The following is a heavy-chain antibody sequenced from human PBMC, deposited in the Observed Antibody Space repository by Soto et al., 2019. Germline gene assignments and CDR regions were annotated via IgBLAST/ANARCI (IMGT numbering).Heavy chain of an antibody. J-gene: IGHJ4*02. D-gene: IGHD1-7*01. CDR3: ARDNGNYDFDF. V-gene: IGHV4-59*01. CDR1: GAYMRGFY. CDR2: IYYSGSS. Sequence: QVQLQESGPGLVKPSDTLSLTCTVSGAYMRGFYWHWIRQPPGQGLEWIGYIYYSGSSSYNPSLKCRLTISLGTSKSQLSLELSYVTAADTAFYYCARDNGNYDFDFWGQGTLVTVSS.